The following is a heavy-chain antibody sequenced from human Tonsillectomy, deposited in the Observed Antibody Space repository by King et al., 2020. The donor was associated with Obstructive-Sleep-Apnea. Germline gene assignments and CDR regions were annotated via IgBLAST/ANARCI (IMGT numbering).Heavy chain of an antibody. CDR3: ARDRSSGGYGMDV. J-gene: IGHJ6*02. Sequence: VQLVQSGGGLVKPGGSLRLSCAASGFTFSSYSMNWVRQAPGKGLDWVSSISMSSSYIYYADSVKGRFTISRDNAKNSLYLQMNSLRAEDTAVYYCARDRSSGGYGMDVWGQGTTVTVSS. CDR2: ISMSSSYI. D-gene: IGHD6-19*01. V-gene: IGHV3-21*01. CDR1: GFTFSSYS.